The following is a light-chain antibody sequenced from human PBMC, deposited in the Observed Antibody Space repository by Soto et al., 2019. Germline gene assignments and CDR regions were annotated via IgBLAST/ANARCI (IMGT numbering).Light chain of an antibody. CDR1: QSIKSK. V-gene: IGKV1-39*01. J-gene: IGKJ4*01. Sequence: DIQITQSPSSLSASVGDKVTITCRASQSIKSKLNWYQQKPRKAPELLIHAASSLQSGVPPRFSGSGDGTDFTLTISSLQPEDFATYYCQQSFRTPFTFGAGTKVDIK. CDR2: AAS. CDR3: QQSFRTPFT.